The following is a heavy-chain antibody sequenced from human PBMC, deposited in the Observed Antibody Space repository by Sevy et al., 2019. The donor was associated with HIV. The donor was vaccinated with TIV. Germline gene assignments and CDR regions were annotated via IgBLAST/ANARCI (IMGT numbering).Heavy chain of an antibody. D-gene: IGHD1-26*01. Sequence: ASVKVSCKASGYTFTSYGISWVRQAPGQGLEWMGWISAYNGNTNYAQKLQGRVTMTTDTSTSTAYMELRSLRSDDTALYYCARDRTINHGIVGATKSNDAFAIWGQGTMVTVSS. CDR2: ISAYNGNT. CDR1: GYTFTSYG. J-gene: IGHJ3*02. CDR3: ARDRTINHGIVGATKSNDAFAI. V-gene: IGHV1-18*01.